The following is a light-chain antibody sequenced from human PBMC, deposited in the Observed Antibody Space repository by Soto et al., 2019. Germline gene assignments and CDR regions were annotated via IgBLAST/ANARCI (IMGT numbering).Light chain of an antibody. V-gene: IGKV3-15*01. CDR3: QRNDNWTLT. CDR1: QSFRGL. CDR2: DTS. Sequence: IAIPQCLVNLFVHPGETATLSCRASQSFRGLLAWYQQKPGQAPRLLIYDTSARDTGVPARFSGSRSWTEFTLTINSLQCADFTVYGFQRNDNWTLTFGGGTKVDI. J-gene: IGKJ4*01.